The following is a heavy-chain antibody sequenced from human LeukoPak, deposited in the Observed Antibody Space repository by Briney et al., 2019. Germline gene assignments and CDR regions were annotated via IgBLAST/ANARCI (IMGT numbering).Heavy chain of an antibody. CDR1: GFTFSHYW. Sequence: PGGSLRLSCAASGFTFSHYWMSWVRQAPGKGLEWVANINRDGREKYYVDAVKGRFTTSRDNAKNSLYLQMNSLRAEDTAVYYCARDLWFGVFPYYFDYWGEGTLCTVSS. D-gene: IGHD3-10*01. J-gene: IGHJ4*02. CDR3: ARDLWFGVFPYYFDY. CDR2: INRDGREK. V-gene: IGHV3-7*01.